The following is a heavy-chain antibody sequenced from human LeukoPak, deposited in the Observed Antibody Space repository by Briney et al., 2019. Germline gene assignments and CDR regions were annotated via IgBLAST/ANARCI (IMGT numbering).Heavy chain of an antibody. J-gene: IGHJ4*02. CDR2: IYYSGST. V-gene: IGHV4-59*01. CDR3: ARASYDSSGYYYIHY. D-gene: IGHD3-22*01. CDR1: GGSISSYY. Sequence: SETLSLTCTVSGGSISSYYWSWIRQPPGKGLEWIGYIYYSGSTNYNPSLKSRVTISVDTSKNQFSLKLSSVTAADTAVYYCARASYDSSGYYYIHYWGQGTLSPSPQ.